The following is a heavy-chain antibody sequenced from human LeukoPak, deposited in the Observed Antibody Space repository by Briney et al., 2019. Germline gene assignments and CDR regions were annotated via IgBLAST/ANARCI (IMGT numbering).Heavy chain of an antibody. D-gene: IGHD5-18*01. V-gene: IGHV4-59*01. Sequence: SETLSLTCTVSGGAISYYYWSWIRQPPGKGLEWIGYIYYSGSTNYNPPLKNRVTISLDTSKNQFSLKLNSMTAADTAVYYCARSVDTSMVGDYWGQGTLVTVSS. J-gene: IGHJ4*02. CDR3: ARSVDTSMVGDY. CDR1: GGAISYYY. CDR2: IYYSGST.